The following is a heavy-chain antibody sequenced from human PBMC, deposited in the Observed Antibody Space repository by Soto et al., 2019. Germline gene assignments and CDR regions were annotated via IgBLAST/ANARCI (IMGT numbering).Heavy chain of an antibody. Sequence: SGPTLVNPTQTLTLTCTFSGFSLSTSGMCVSWIRQPPGKALEWLALIDWDDDKYYSTSLKTRLTISKDTSKNQVVLTMTNTDPVDTATYYCARSITMVRGVMGWFDPWGQGTLVTVSS. CDR3: ARSITMVRGVMGWFDP. V-gene: IGHV2-70*01. D-gene: IGHD3-10*01. J-gene: IGHJ5*02. CDR1: GFSLSTSGMC. CDR2: IDWDDDK.